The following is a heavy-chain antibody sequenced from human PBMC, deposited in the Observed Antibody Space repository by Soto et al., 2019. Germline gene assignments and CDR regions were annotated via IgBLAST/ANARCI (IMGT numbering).Heavy chain of an antibody. Sequence: QVQLQESGPGLVKPSETLSLTCTVSGGSVSSGSYYWSWIRQPPGKGLEWIGYIYYSGSTNYNPSLKSRVTISVDTSKNQFSLKLSSVTAADTAVYYCARRGGRPNYWYFDLWGRGTLVTVSS. CDR3: ARRGGRPNYWYFDL. J-gene: IGHJ2*01. D-gene: IGHD3-10*01. CDR2: IYYSGST. V-gene: IGHV4-61*01. CDR1: GGSVSSGSYY.